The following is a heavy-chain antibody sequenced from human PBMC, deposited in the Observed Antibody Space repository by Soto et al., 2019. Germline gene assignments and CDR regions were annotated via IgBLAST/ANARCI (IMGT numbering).Heavy chain of an antibody. D-gene: IGHD3-22*01. J-gene: IGHJ6*02. CDR1: WFTLSRYS. V-gene: IGHV3-21*01. CDR3: ARFYYDSSGYLPSPYYYYYGMDV. Sequence: GGAPRLSFAAPWFTLSRYSKNLVRPAPGEGLEGGSSLSSSSSYIYYADSVKGRFTISRDNAKNSLYLQMNSLRAEDTAVYYCARFYYDSSGYLPSPYYYYYGMDVWGQGTTVTVSS. CDR2: LSSSSSYI.